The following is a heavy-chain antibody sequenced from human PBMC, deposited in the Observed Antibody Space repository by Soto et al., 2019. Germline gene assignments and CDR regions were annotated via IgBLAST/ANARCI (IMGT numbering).Heavy chain of an antibody. CDR3: AGVAPSLCWWGNFYRLDSFLGP. CDR1: GVTFSTSG. J-gene: IGHJ5*02. Sequence: QVQLVQSGAEVKKPGSSLKVSCKTSGVTFSTSGISWVRQGPGQGLEWMGGIIPLFGTPKYARKFQGRVSYTAGGSAAPTDLELDGLSSGDTAIYFCAGVAPSLCWWGNFYRLDSFLGPWGQGSQVVVSS. V-gene: IGHV1-69*01. CDR2: IIPLFGTP. D-gene: IGHD1-1*01.